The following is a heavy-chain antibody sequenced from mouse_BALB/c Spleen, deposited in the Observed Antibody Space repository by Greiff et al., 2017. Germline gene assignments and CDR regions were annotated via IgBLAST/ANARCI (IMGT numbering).Heavy chain of an antibody. Sequence: EVQLQQSGPGLVKPSQSLSLTCTVTGYSITSDYAWNWIRQFPGNKLEWMGYISYSGSTSYNPSLKSRISITRDTSKNQFFLQLNSVTTEDTATYYCARGVYYFDYRGQGTTLTVSS. CDR3: ARGVYYFDY. CDR1: GYSITSDYA. CDR2: ISYSGST. V-gene: IGHV3-2*02. J-gene: IGHJ2*01.